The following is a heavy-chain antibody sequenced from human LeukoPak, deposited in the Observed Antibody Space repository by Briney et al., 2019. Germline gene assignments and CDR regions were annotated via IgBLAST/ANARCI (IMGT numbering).Heavy chain of an antibody. D-gene: IGHD6-13*01. Sequence: PGGSLRLSCAASGFTFSSYAMSWMRQPPGKGLEWIGEINHSGSTNYNPSLKSRVTISVDTSKNQFSLKLSSVTAADTAVYYCARILIAAAGTEYYYYGMDVWGQGTTVTVSS. V-gene: IGHV4-34*01. CDR1: GFTFSSYA. J-gene: IGHJ6*02. CDR2: INHSGST. CDR3: ARILIAAAGTEYYYYGMDV.